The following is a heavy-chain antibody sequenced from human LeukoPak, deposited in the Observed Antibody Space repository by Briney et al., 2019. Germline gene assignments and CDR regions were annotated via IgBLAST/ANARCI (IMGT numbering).Heavy chain of an antibody. CDR2: ISTHDVNT. V-gene: IGHV1-18*01. J-gene: IGHJ4*02. CDR1: GYTFTSSG. D-gene: IGHD2-2*01. Sequence: GASVKVSCKASGYTFTSSGISWVRQAPGHGLEWMGWISTHDVNTKYAQKLQGRVTFTTDTSTSTGYMELRSVRSDDTAVHYCATDLGYCSSTTCDTFDYWGQGTLVTVSS. CDR3: ATDLGYCSSTTCDTFDY.